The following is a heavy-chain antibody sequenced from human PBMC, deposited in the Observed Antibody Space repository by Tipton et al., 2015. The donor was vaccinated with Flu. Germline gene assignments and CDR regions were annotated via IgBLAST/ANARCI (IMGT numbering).Heavy chain of an antibody. V-gene: IGHV3-7*01. CDR3: ARAAGYSRGWLGEYYYYGMDV. Sequence: SLRLSCAASGFTFSSYWMSWVRQAPGKGLEWVANIKQDGSEKYYVDSVKGRFTISRDNAKNSLYLQMNSLRAEDTAVYYCARAAGYSRGWLGEYYYYGMDVWGQGTTVTVSS. CDR2: IKQDGSEK. D-gene: IGHD6-19*01. CDR1: GFTFSSYW. J-gene: IGHJ6*02.